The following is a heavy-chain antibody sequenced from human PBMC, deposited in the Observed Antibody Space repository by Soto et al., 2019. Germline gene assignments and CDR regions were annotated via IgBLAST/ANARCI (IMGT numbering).Heavy chain of an antibody. CDR1: GFTFSRYS. V-gene: IGHV3-30*03. CDR2: ISSDGNIK. CDR3: ARELQLDGWYFDY. Sequence: GGSLRLSCAASGFTFSRYSMHWVRQAPGKGLEWLAVISSDGNIKYYADSVMGRFTSSRDNSKDTVYLQINSLRAEDTAIYYCARELQLDGWYFDYWGQGTLVTVSS. D-gene: IGHD4-4*01. J-gene: IGHJ4*02.